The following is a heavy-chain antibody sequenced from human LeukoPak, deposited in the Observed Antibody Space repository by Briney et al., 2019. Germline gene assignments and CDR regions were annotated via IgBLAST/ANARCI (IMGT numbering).Heavy chain of an antibody. CDR1: GGSFSGYY. Sequence: PSETLSLTCAVYGGSFSGYYWSWIRQPPGKGLEWIGEINHSGSTNYNPSLKSRVTISVDASKNQFSLKLSSVTAADTAVYYCARGKRRITMIVVVIPFFDYWGQGTLVTVSS. CDR2: INHSGST. J-gene: IGHJ4*02. D-gene: IGHD3-22*01. CDR3: ARGKRRITMIVVVIPFFDY. V-gene: IGHV4-34*01.